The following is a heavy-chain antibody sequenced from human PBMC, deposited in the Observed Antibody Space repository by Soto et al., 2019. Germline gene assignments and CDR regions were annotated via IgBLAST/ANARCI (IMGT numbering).Heavy chain of an antibody. D-gene: IGHD1-26*01. CDR3: ARVSGSYYYGMDV. V-gene: IGHV4-34*01. J-gene: IGHJ6*02. CDR2: IYHSGST. Sequence: SETQCLTCAVYGGYFSGYDWTWIRQPPGTGLEWIGEIYHSGSTNYNPSLKSRVTISVDKPKNQFSLKLSSVTAADTAVYYCARVSGSYYYGMDVWGQGTTVTVSS. CDR1: GGYFSGYD.